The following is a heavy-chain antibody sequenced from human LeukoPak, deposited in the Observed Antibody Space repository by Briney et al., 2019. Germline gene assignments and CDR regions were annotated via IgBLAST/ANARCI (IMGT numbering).Heavy chain of an antibody. CDR1: GYSFTTYW. D-gene: IGHD6-13*01. V-gene: IGHV5-51*01. CDR3: GRIPAAGSLKGSFDI. CDR2: IYPGDSDT. J-gene: IGHJ3*02. Sequence: GESLKISCKGSGYSFTTYWIGWVRQMPGKGLEWMGFIYPGDSDTTYSPSFQGQVTISADKFISTAYLQWSSLKASDSAMYYCGRIPAAGSLKGSFDIWGQGTMVTVSS.